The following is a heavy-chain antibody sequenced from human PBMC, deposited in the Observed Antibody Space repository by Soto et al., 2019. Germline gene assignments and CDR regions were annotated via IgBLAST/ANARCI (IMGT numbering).Heavy chain of an antibody. CDR1: GGSFSGYS. V-gene: IGHV4-34*01. J-gene: IGHJ4*02. CDR2: INHSGST. CDR3: ARGVAAANIDY. D-gene: IGHD6-19*01. Sequence: SETLSLTCAVYGGSFSGYSWTWIRQPPGKGLEWIGEINHSGSTNYNPSLKSRVTISVDTSKNQFSLKLSSVTAADTAVYYCARGVAAANIDYWGQGTLVTVSS.